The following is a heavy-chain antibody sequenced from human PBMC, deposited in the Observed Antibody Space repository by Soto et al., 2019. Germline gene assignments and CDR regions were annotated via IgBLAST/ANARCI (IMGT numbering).Heavy chain of an antibody. CDR3: ARSPSYVWGSYRSYNWFDP. CDR2: IYYSGST. J-gene: IGHJ5*02. Sequence: PSETLSLTCTVSGGSISSGGYYWSWIRQHPGKGLEWIGYIYYSGSTYYNPSLKSRVTISVDTSKNQFSLKLSSVTAAATAVYYCARSPSYVWGSYRSYNWFDPWGQGTLVTVSS. CDR1: GGSISSGGYY. D-gene: IGHD3-16*02. V-gene: IGHV4-31*03.